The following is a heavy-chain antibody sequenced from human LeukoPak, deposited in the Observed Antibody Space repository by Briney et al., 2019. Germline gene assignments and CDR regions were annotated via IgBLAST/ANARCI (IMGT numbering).Heavy chain of an antibody. J-gene: IGHJ4*02. V-gene: IGHV3-23*01. Sequence: GSLRLSCAASRFTFSTYALTWVRQAPGKGLEWVSTQGGSGGSTYYADSVKGRFTISRDNSKNTLYLQMNSLRAEDTAVYYCAKGPGYFDYWGQGTLVTVSS. D-gene: IGHD3-10*01. CDR3: AKGPGYFDY. CDR1: RFTFSTYA. CDR2: QGGSGGST.